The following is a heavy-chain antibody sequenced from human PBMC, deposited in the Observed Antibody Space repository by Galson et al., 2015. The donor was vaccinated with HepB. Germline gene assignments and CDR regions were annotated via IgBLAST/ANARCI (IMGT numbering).Heavy chain of an antibody. Sequence: SVKVSCKASGYSFTHHYIHWVRQAPGQGLEWMGIFNHGGGTPSYAQKFQGRGTMTRDTSTTTVYMELSSLRSEDTAVYYCARENFGYFDFWGQGTLVTVSS. D-gene: IGHD3-10*01. J-gene: IGHJ4*02. CDR2: FNHGGGTP. V-gene: IGHV1-46*01. CDR1: GYSFTHHY. CDR3: ARENFGYFDF.